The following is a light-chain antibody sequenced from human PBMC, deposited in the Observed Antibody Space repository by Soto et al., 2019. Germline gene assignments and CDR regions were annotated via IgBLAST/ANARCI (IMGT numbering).Light chain of an antibody. CDR3: RQSSRTPWT. V-gene: IGKV1-39*01. CDR1: QTISSY. Sequence: DIQMTQSPSSLSASVGDRVTITCRASQTISSYLNWYQQKPGKAPKLLIYAASTLESGVPSRFSGNRSGTDFTLTISSLQPEDFAAYYCRQSSRTPWTFGQGTKVEIK. CDR2: AAS. J-gene: IGKJ1*01.